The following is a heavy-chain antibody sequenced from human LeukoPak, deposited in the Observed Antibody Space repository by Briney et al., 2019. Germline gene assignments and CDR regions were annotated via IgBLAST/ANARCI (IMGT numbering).Heavy chain of an antibody. V-gene: IGHV1-69*05. D-gene: IGHD3-22*01. Sequence: GASVKVSCKASGGTFSSYAISWVRQAPGQGLEWMGGIIPIFGTANYAQKFQGRVTITTDESTSTAYMVLSSLRSEDTAVYYCARRGGMRVGYYDSSGPDWYFDLWGRGTLVTVSS. J-gene: IGHJ2*01. CDR3: ARRGGMRVGYYDSSGPDWYFDL. CDR1: GGTFSSYA. CDR2: IIPIFGTA.